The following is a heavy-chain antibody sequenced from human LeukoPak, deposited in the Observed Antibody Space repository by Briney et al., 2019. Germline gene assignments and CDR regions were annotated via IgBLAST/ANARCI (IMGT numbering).Heavy chain of an antibody. V-gene: IGHV3-23*01. Sequence: GGSLRLSCAASGFTFSSYAMSWVRQAPGKGLEWVSAISGSGGSTYYADSVKGRFTISRDNSKNTLYLQMSSLRAEDTAVYYCAKGLEFRDDYYYYYGMDVWGQGATVTVSS. D-gene: IGHD2-21*01. CDR3: AKGLEFRDDYYYYYGMDV. CDR2: ISGSGGST. J-gene: IGHJ6*02. CDR1: GFTFSSYA.